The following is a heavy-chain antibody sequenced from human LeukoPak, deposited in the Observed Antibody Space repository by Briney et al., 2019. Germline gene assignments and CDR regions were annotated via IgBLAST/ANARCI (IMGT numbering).Heavy chain of an antibody. Sequence: PGGSLRLSCAASGFTFSSYSMNWVRQAPGKGLEWVSSISSSSSYIYYADSVKGRFTISRDNAKNSLYLQMNSLRAEDTAVYYCARGSFYHDDYFDPWGQGTLVTVSS. V-gene: IGHV3-21*01. D-gene: IGHD3-16*01. CDR2: ISSSSSYI. CDR1: GFTFSSYS. CDR3: ARGSFYHDDYFDP. J-gene: IGHJ5*02.